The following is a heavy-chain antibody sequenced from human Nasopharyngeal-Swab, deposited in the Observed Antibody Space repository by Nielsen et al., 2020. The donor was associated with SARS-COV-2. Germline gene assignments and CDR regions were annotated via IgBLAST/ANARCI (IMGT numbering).Heavy chain of an antibody. D-gene: IGHD3-22*01. CDR2: IYYSGST. V-gene: IGHV4-39*07. Sequence: ESLKISCTVSGDSISSSSYYWGWIRQPPGKGLEWIGSIYYSGSTYYNPSLKSRVTISVDTSKNQFSLKLSSVTAADTAVYYCAKTPIITMIVVVIEHWYFDLWGRGTLVTVSS. CDR1: GDSISSSSYY. CDR3: AKTPIITMIVVVIEHWYFDL. J-gene: IGHJ2*01.